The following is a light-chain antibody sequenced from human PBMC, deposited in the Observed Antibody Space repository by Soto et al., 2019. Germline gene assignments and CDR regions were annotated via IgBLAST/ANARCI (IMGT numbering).Light chain of an antibody. V-gene: IGKV3-15*01. CDR2: GPS. CDR1: QSVGSN. CDR3: QQYDNWLT. Sequence: EIVLTQSPGTLSLSPGESATLSCRASQSVGSNLAWYQQKPGQAPRLLIYGPSTRATGIPARFSGSGSGTEFTLTISSLQSEDFAVYYCQQYDNWLTFGGGTKVDIK. J-gene: IGKJ4*01.